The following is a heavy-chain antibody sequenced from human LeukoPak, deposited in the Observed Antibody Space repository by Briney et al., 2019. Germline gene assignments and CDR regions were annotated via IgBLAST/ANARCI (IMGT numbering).Heavy chain of an antibody. J-gene: IGHJ4*02. Sequence: SETLSLTCTVSGGSISNYYWNWIRQPPGKGLEWIGYIYYSGSTDYNPSLKSRVTMSIDTSKNQFSLELNSVTAADTAVYFCARAGPAALEFDYWGQGTLVTVSS. CDR1: GGSISNYY. CDR3: ARAGPAALEFDY. CDR2: IYYSGST. V-gene: IGHV4-59*01. D-gene: IGHD2-2*01.